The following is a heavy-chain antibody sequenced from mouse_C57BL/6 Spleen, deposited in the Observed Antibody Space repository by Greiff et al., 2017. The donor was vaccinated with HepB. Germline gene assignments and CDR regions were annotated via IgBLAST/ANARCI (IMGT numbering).Heavy chain of an antibody. V-gene: IGHV1-59*01. J-gene: IGHJ4*01. CDR1: GYTFTSYW. D-gene: IGHD1-1*01. CDR3: ARANYYEAMDY. Sequence: QVQLQQPGAELVRPGTSVKLSCKASGYTFTSYWMHWVKQRPGQGLEWIGVSDPSDSYTNYNQKFKGKATLTVDTSSSTAYMQLSSLTSEDSAVYYCARANYYEAMDYWGQGTSGTVSS. CDR2: SDPSDSYT.